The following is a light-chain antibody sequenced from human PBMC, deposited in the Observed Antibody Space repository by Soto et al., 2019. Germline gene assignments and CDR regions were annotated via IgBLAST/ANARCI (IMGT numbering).Light chain of an antibody. CDR3: SSYTSSSTLV. Sequence: QSALTQPASVSGSPGQSITISCTGTSSDVGGYNYVSWYQQHPGKAPILMIYEVSNRPSGVSNLFSGSKSGNTASLTISGLQAEDEADYYCSSYTSSSTLVFGTGTKLTVL. J-gene: IGLJ1*01. CDR1: SSDVGGYNY. V-gene: IGLV2-14*01. CDR2: EVS.